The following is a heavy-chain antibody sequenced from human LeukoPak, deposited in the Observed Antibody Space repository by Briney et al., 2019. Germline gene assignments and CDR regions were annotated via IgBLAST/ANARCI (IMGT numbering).Heavy chain of an antibody. CDR3: AKSVAIYFYYGLDV. CDR1: GFTFSNYG. J-gene: IGHJ6*02. CDR2: ISYDGNKK. D-gene: IGHD3-3*01. Sequence: GGSLRLSCAASGFTFSNYGIHWVRQAPGRGLEWVAVISYDGNKKYYADSVKGRFTISRDNSKNTLFLQMNSLRVEDTAPYYCAKSVAIYFYYGLDVWGQGTTVTVSS. V-gene: IGHV3-30*18.